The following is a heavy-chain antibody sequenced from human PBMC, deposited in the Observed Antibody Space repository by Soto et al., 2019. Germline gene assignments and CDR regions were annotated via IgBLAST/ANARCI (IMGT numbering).Heavy chain of an antibody. CDR2: IIPMFGTA. CDR3: ASAIPLWLRRITNGYSG. CDR1: GGTFSTYA. D-gene: IGHD5-12*01. J-gene: IGHJ4*02. Sequence: QVQLVQSGAEVKKPESSVKVSCKAPGGTFSTYAISWVRQAPGQGLEWMGGIIPMFGTANYAQRFQDRVTITADEATNTVYMELSTLRSEATAVYFCASAIPLWLRRITNGYSGWGQGTLVTVSS. V-gene: IGHV1-69*12.